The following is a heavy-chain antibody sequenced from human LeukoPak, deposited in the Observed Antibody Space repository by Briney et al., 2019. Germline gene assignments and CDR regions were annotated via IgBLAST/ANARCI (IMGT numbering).Heavy chain of an antibody. D-gene: IGHD6-19*01. V-gene: IGHV4-34*01. Sequence: PSETLSLTCAVYGGSFSGYYWSWIRQPPGKGLEWIGEINHSGSTNYNPSLKSRVTISVDTSKNQFSLKLSSVTAADTAVYYCARGRGREQWLVRRYFDLWGRGTLVTVSS. CDR3: ARGRGREQWLVRRYFDL. J-gene: IGHJ2*01. CDR2: INHSGST. CDR1: GGSFSGYY.